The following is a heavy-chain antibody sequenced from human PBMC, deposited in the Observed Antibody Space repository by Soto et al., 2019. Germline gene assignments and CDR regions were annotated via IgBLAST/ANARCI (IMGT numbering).Heavy chain of an antibody. J-gene: IGHJ6*03. D-gene: IGHD3-10*01. Sequence: GGSLRLSCEASGFTLSTYWMSWVRQAPGKGLEWVSAISGSGGSTYYADSVKGRFTISRDNSKNTLYLQMNSLRAEDTAVYYCAKDYYGSGSYFYYYYYMDVWGKGTTVTVSS. CDR3: AKDYYGSGSYFYYYYYMDV. V-gene: IGHV3-23*01. CDR2: ISGSGGST. CDR1: GFTLSTYW.